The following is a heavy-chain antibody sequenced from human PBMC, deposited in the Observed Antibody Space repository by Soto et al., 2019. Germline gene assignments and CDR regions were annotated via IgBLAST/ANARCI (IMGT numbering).Heavy chain of an antibody. CDR1: GFTFSSYA. V-gene: IGHV3-64*01. CDR2: ISSNGGST. Sequence: GGSLRLSCAASGFTFSSYAMHWVRQAPGKGLEYVSAISSNGGSTYYANSVKGRFTISRDNSKNTLYLQMGSLRAEDMAVYYCASGSSSASYYYMDVWGKGTTVTVSS. D-gene: IGHD6-6*01. CDR3: ASGSSSASYYYMDV. J-gene: IGHJ6*03.